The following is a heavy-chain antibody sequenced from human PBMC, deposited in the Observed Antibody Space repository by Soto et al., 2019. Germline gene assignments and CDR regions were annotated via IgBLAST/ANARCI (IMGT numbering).Heavy chain of an antibody. CDR2: IYHSGST. D-gene: IGHD3-10*01. Sequence: TXXLTCAVSGGSISSSNWWSWVRQPPGKGLEWIGEIYHSGSTNYNPSLKSRVTISVDKSKNQFSLKLSSVTAADTAVYYCARRPXXGPGSYPRFDPRGQGTLVNVAS. J-gene: IGHJ5*02. V-gene: IGHV4-4*02. CDR3: ARRPXXGPGSYPRFDP. CDR1: GGSISSSNW.